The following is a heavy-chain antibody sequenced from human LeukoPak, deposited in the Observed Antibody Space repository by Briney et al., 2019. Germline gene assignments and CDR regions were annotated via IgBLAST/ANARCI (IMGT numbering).Heavy chain of an antibody. J-gene: IGHJ4*02. CDR1: GYTFTSYD. CDR3: ATDHWNPNDY. V-gene: IGHV1-24*01. D-gene: IGHD1-1*01. Sequence: ASVKVSCKASGYTFTSYDMNWVRQATGKGLEWMGGFDPEDGETIYAQKFQGRVTMTEDTSTDTAYMELSSLRSEDTAVYYCATDHWNPNDYWGQGTPVTVSS. CDR2: FDPEDGET.